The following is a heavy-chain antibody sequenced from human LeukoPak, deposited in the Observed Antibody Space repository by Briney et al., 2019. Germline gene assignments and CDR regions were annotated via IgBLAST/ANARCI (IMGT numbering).Heavy chain of an antibody. V-gene: IGHV4-59*11. J-gene: IGHJ4*02. CDR3: ARDGEVLWFGTNSPYFYY. CDR1: GGSISSHY. CDR2: VHYSGNT. D-gene: IGHD3-10*01. Sequence: SETLSLTCTVSGGSISSHYWSWIRQPPGKGLEWIGYVHYSGNTNYNSSLKTRVTISVDTSKSQFSLKLSSVTAADTAVYYCARDGEVLWFGTNSPYFYYWGQGTLVTVSS.